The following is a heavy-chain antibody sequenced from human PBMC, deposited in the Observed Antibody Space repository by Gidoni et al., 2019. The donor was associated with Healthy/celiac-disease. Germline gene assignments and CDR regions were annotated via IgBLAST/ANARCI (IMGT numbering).Heavy chain of an antibody. V-gene: IGHV4-31*03. CDR1: GGSISSGGYY. J-gene: IGHJ3*02. CDR2: IYYSGST. CDR3: ALVPAAMRQYNDAFDI. Sequence: QVQLQESGPGLVKPSQTLSLTCTVSGGSISSGGYYWSWIRQHPGKGLEWIGYIYYSGSTYYNPSLKSRVTISVDTSKNQFSLKLSSVTAADTAVYYCALVPAAMRQYNDAFDIWGQGTMVTVSS. D-gene: IGHD2-2*01.